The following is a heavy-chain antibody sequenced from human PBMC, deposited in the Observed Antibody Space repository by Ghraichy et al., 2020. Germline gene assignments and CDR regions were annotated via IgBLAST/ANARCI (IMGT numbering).Heavy chain of an antibody. CDR3: ANGASRDIVVVPAANPWAY. J-gene: IGHJ4*02. Sequence: GESLNISCAASGFTFSSYGMHWVRQAPGKGLEWVAFIRYDGSNKYYADSVKGRFTISRDNSKNTLYLQMNSLRAEDTAVYYCANGASRDIVVVPAANPWAYWGQGTLVTVSS. V-gene: IGHV3-30*02. D-gene: IGHD2-2*01. CDR1: GFTFSSYG. CDR2: IRYDGSNK.